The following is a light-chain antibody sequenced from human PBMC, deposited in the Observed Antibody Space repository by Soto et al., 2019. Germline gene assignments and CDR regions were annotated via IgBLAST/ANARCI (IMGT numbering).Light chain of an antibody. CDR2: DAS. Sequence: DIQMTQSASTVSASIGDRVTITCPASQSISSWLAWYQQKPGKAPKLLIIDASSLESGTPSRFSGRRSGTQFTLTINGLQPDDFATYYCQQYDNYLPLTFGGGTKVDIK. CDR3: QQYDNYLPLT. V-gene: IGKV1-5*01. J-gene: IGKJ4*01. CDR1: QSISSW.